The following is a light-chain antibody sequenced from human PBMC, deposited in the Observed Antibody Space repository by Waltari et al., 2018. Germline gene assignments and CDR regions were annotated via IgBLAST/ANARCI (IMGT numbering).Light chain of an antibody. CDR1: QGISSY. Sequence: AIRMTQPPSSFSASTGDRVTITCRASQGISSYLAWYQQKPGKAPKLLIYAASTVQSGVPSRFSGSGSGTDFTLTISCLQSEDFATYYCQQYYSYPYTFGQGTKLEIK. J-gene: IGKJ2*01. CDR2: AAS. V-gene: IGKV1-8*01. CDR3: QQYYSYPYT.